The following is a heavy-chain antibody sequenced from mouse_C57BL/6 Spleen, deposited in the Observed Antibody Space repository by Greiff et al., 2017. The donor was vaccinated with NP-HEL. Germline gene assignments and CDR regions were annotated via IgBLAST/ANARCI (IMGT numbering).Heavy chain of an antibody. D-gene: IGHD1-3*01. CDR1: GYSITSGYY. V-gene: IGHV3-6*01. Sequence: VQLKESGPGLVKPSQSLSLTCSVTGYSITSGYYWNWIRQFPGNKLEWMGYIRYDGSNNYNPSLKNRISITRDTSKNQFFLKLNSVTTEDTATYYCARDNSYWYFDVWGTGTTVTVSS. CDR3: ARDNSYWYFDV. J-gene: IGHJ1*03. CDR2: IRYDGSN.